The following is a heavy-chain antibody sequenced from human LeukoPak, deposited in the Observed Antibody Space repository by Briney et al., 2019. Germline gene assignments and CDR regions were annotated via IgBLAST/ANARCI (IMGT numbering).Heavy chain of an antibody. CDR1: GFTFSSYA. V-gene: IGHV3-23*01. CDR2: ISGSGGST. Sequence: GGSLRLSCAASGFTFSSYAMSWVRQAPGKGLEWVSAISGSGGSTYYADSVKGRFTISRDNSKNTLYLQMNSLRAEDTAVYYCAKVHDYGDYVPSADYDYWGQGTLVTVSS. CDR3: AKVHDYGDYVPSADYDY. D-gene: IGHD4-17*01. J-gene: IGHJ4*02.